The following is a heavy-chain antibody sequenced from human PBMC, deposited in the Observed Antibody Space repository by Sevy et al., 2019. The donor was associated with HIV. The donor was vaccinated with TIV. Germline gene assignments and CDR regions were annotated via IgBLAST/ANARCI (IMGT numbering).Heavy chain of an antibody. Sequence: GGSLRLSCAASGFSFSAYGMHWVRQAPGKGLEWVTFIRYDGSTRYYADSVKGRFTISRDNLRSTLYLEMNSLRAEDTAVYYCVKGLGSGQGALLSDDTWGQGTMVTVSS. V-gene: IGHV3-30*02. D-gene: IGHD1-26*01. CDR3: VKGLGSGQGALLSDDT. CDR2: IRYDGSTR. J-gene: IGHJ3*02. CDR1: GFSFSAYG.